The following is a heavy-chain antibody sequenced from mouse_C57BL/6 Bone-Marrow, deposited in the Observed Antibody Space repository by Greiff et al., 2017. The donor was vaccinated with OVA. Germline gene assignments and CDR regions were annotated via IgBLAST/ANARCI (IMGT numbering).Heavy chain of an antibody. CDR1: GYTFTGYW. Sequence: VQLQQPGAELVRPGSSVKLSCKASGYTFTGYWMHWVKQRPIQGLEWIGNIDPSDSETHYNQKFKDKATLTVDKSSSTAYMQLSSLTSEDSAVYYCADHYYGSSPYWYFDVWGTGTTVTVSS. CDR2: IDPSDSET. D-gene: IGHD1-1*01. J-gene: IGHJ1*03. CDR3: ADHYYGSSPYWYFDV. V-gene: IGHV1-52*01.